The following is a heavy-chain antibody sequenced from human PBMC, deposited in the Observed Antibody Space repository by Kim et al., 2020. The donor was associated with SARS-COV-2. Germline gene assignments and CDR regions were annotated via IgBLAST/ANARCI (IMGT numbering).Heavy chain of an antibody. Sequence: GGSLRLSCAASGFTFGSSGMSWVRQGPGRGLEWVSHISGSGDKTYYGDSVKGRFTIFRDISKNTLFLQMNSLRAEDTAVYYCAKGIVVDGRTVLNSWGQGILVTVSS. CDR3: AKGIVVDGRTVLNS. D-gene: IGHD2-15*01. V-gene: IGHV3-23*01. CDR2: ISGSGDKT. CDR1: GFTFGSSG. J-gene: IGHJ5*02.